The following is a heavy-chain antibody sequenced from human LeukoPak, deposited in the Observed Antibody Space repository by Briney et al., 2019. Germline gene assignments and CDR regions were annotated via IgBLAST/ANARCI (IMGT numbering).Heavy chain of an antibody. V-gene: IGHV4-4*02. CDR3: ASLNNYYDSSGHLYYFDY. D-gene: IGHD3-22*01. J-gene: IGHJ4*02. Sequence: SGTPSLTCAVSGGSISSSNWWSWVRQPPGKGLEWIGEIYHSGSTNYNPSLKSRVTISVDKSKNQFSLKLSSVTAADTAVYYCASLNNYYDSSGHLYYFDYWGQGTLVTVSS. CDR1: GGSISSSNW. CDR2: IYHSGST.